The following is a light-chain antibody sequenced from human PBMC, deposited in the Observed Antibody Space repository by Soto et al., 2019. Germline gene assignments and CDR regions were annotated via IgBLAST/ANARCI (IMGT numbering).Light chain of an antibody. CDR3: QQSYSTPYT. CDR1: QSITSY. Sequence: DIQMTQSPSSLSASVGDRVTITCRASQSITSYLNWYQQKPGKAPKFLIYAASSLQSGVPSRFYGSGSGTDFTLTISRLQPEDFATYYCQQSYSTPYTFGQGTKVEIK. J-gene: IGKJ2*01. V-gene: IGKV1-39*01. CDR2: AAS.